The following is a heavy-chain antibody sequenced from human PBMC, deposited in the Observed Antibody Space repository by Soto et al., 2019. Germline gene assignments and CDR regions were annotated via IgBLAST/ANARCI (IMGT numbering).Heavy chain of an antibody. J-gene: IGHJ5*02. CDR3: ARRYGSGWYPDWFDP. Sequence: GGSLRLSCAASGFTFSSYWMSWVRQAPGKGLEWVANIKQDGSEKNYLDSVKGRFTTSRDNAKNLLYLQMNSLRAEETAVYYCARRYGSGWYPDWFDPWGQGTLVTVSS. D-gene: IGHD6-19*01. CDR2: IKQDGSEK. CDR1: GFTFSSYW. V-gene: IGHV3-7*01.